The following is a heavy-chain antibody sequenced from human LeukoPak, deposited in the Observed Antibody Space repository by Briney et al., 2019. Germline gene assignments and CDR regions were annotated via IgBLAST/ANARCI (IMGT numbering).Heavy chain of an antibody. Sequence: ASVKVSCKASGYTFTSYGISWVRQAPGQGLEWMGWISAYNGNTNYAQKLQGRVTMTTDTSTSTAYMGLRSLRSDDTAVYYCAAGPGGYDSSGYPDYWGQGTLVTVSS. D-gene: IGHD3-22*01. CDR3: AAGPGGYDSSGYPDY. V-gene: IGHV1-18*01. CDR2: ISAYNGNT. J-gene: IGHJ4*02. CDR1: GYTFTSYG.